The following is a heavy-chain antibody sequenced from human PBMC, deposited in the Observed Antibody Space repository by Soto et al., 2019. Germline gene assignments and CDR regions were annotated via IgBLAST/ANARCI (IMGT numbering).Heavy chain of an antibody. J-gene: IGHJ4*02. CDR2: INPNSGGT. CDR1: GYTFIAYH. D-gene: IGHD6-19*01. Sequence: QVQLVQSGAEAKKPGASVKVSCKASGYTFIAYHIHWLRQAPGQGLEWMGWINPNSGGTNYAQELQDRVTKTRDKSISTAYMELSRLTSDDTAMYYCAKDHGSCWLEDFDYWGQGTLVTVSP. CDR3: AKDHGSCWLEDFDY. V-gene: IGHV1-2*02.